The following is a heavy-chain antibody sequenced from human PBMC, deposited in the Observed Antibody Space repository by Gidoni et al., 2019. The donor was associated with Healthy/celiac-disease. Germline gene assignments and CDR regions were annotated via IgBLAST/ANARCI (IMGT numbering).Heavy chain of an antibody. D-gene: IGHD4-17*01. Sequence: QLQLQESGSGLVKPSQTLSLTCAVSGGSISRGGYSWSWIRQPPGKGLEWIGYIYHSGSTYYNPSLKSRVTISVDRSKNQFSLKLSSVTAADTAVYYCARAFLPVTTVTTIFDYWGQGTLVTVSS. CDR2: IYHSGST. J-gene: IGHJ4*02. V-gene: IGHV4-30-2*01. CDR3: ARAFLPVTTVTTIFDY. CDR1: GGSISRGGYS.